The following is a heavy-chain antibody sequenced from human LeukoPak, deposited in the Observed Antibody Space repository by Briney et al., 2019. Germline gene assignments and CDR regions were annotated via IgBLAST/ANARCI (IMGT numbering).Heavy chain of an antibody. Sequence: MPSETLSLTCTVSGGSISSSSYSWSWIRQPAGKGLEWIGRIYAYGRVITNYNPSLKSRVTISVDTSKNQFSLKLSSVTAADTAMYYCARQFSPGAFDIWGQGTMVTVSS. CDR2: IYAYGRVIT. V-gene: IGHV4-61*02. J-gene: IGHJ3*02. D-gene: IGHD2/OR15-2a*01. CDR3: ARQFSPGAFDI. CDR1: GGSISSSSYS.